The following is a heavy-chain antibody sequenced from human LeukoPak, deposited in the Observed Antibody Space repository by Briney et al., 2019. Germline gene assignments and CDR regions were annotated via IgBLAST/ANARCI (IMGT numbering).Heavy chain of an antibody. CDR2: ISSSGSTI. CDR3: ARGGGSQYYFDY. Sequence: GGSLRLSCAASGFTFSSYEMNWVRQAPGKGLEWVSYISSSGSTIYYADSVKGRFTISRDNAKNSLYLRMNSLRAEDTAVYYCARGGGSQYYFDYWGQGTLATVSS. J-gene: IGHJ4*02. CDR1: GFTFSSYE. D-gene: IGHD3-16*01. V-gene: IGHV3-48*03.